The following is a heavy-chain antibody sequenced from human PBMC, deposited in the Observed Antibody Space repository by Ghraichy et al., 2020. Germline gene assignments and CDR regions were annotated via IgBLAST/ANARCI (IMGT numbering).Heavy chain of an antibody. Sequence: SQTLSLTCAVSGGSISSGGYSWSWIRQPPGKGLEWIGYIYHSGSTYYNPSLKSRVTISVDRSKNQFSLKLSSVTAADTAVYYCARGLHSSGWYSDAFDIWGQGTMVTVSS. CDR2: IYHSGST. J-gene: IGHJ3*02. V-gene: IGHV4-30-2*01. D-gene: IGHD6-19*01. CDR3: ARGLHSSGWYSDAFDI. CDR1: GGSISSGGYS.